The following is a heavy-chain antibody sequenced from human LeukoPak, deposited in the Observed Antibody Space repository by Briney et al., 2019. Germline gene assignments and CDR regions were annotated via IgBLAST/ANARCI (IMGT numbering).Heavy chain of an antibody. V-gene: IGHV3-30-3*01. CDR2: ISYDGSNK. CDR3: AILGYCSSTSCPDAFDI. CDR1: GFTFSSYA. Sequence: GGSLRLSCAASGFTFSSYAMHWVRQAPGKGLEWVAVISYDGSNKYYADSVKGRFTISRDNSKNTLYLQMNSLRAEDTAVYYCAILGYCSSTSCPDAFDIWGQGTMVTVSS. D-gene: IGHD2-2*01. J-gene: IGHJ3*02.